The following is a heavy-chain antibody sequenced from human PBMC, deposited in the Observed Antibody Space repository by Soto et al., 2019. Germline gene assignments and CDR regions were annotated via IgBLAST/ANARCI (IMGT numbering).Heavy chain of an antibody. Sequence: SETLSLTCTVSGGSISSGGYYWSWIRQHPGKGLEWIGYIYYSGSTYYNPSLKSRVTISVDTSKNQFSLKLSSVTAADTAVYYCARGRKGSPGWFDPWGQGTLVTVSS. J-gene: IGHJ5*02. CDR1: GGSISSGGYY. D-gene: IGHD1-26*01. V-gene: IGHV4-31*03. CDR2: IYYSGST. CDR3: ARGRKGSPGWFDP.